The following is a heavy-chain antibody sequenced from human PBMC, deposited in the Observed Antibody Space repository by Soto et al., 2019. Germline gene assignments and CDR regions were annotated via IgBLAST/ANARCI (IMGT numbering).Heavy chain of an antibody. CDR3: ARGKPSGYRFGPRNFFYYGLDV. D-gene: IGHD5-18*01. V-gene: IGHV4-34*01. Sequence: SETLSLTCAAYGVSGSGYYRSGIRQRPGKGLERIGGSNHSGSTDYNPPLTSRLTLALHTSKNQFSLNVASVTAADTAVYCCARGKPSGYRFGPRNFFYYGLDVWGPGTTVTVSS. CDR2: SNHSGST. J-gene: IGHJ6*02. CDR1: GVSGSGYY.